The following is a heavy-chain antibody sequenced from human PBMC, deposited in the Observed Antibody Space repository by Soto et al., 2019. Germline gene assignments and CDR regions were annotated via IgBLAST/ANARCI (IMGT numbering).Heavy chain of an antibody. CDR2: ISAYNGNT. CDR3: ARVDCSGGSCYGWVGSYYYYMDV. Sequence: QVQLVQSGAEVKKPGASVKVSCKASGYTFTSYGISWVRQAPGQGLEWMGWISAYNGNTNYAQKLQRRGTMTTDTSTSTGYMELRSLRSDDTAVYYCARVDCSGGSCYGWVGSYYYYMDVWGKGTTVTVSS. J-gene: IGHJ6*03. D-gene: IGHD2-15*01. V-gene: IGHV1-18*01. CDR1: GYTFTSYG.